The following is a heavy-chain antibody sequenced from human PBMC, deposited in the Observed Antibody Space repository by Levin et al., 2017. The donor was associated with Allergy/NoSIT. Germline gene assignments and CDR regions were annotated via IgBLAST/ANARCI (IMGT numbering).Heavy chain of an antibody. Sequence: GESLKISCAASGFTFSSYSMNWVRQAPGKGLEWVSSISSSSSYIYYADSVKGRFTISRDNAKNSLYLQMNSLRAEDTAVYYCARDRRGRRNYGGKVDAFDIWGQGTMVTVSS. CDR2: ISSSSSYI. J-gene: IGHJ3*02. V-gene: IGHV3-21*01. D-gene: IGHD4-23*01. CDR1: GFTFSSYS. CDR3: ARDRRGRRNYGGKVDAFDI.